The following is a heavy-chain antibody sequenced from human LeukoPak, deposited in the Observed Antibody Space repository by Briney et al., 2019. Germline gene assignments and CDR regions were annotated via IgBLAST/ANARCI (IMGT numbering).Heavy chain of an antibody. V-gene: IGHV3-23*01. Sequence: GGSLRLSCAASGFTFSSYAMSWVRQAPGKGLEWVSAISGSGGSTYYADSVKGRFTISRDNSKNSLYLQMNSLRAEDTAAYYCARVGGNVLRYFDWPFDYWGQGTLVTVSS. CDR2: ISGSGGST. J-gene: IGHJ4*02. CDR3: ARVGGNVLRYFDWPFDY. CDR1: GFTFSSYA. D-gene: IGHD3-9*01.